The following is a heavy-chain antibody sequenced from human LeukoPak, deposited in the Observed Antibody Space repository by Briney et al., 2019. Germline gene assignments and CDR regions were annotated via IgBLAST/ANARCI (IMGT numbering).Heavy chain of an antibody. CDR2: IWYDGSNK. J-gene: IGHJ4*02. CDR3: AREELYRAYGYEAGLDY. D-gene: IGHD5-12*01. Sequence: PGGSLRLSCAASGFTFSSYEMNWVRQAPGKGLEWVAVIWYDGSNKYYADSVKGRFTIPRDNSKNTLYLQMNSLRAEDTAVYYCAREELYRAYGYEAGLDYWGQGTLVTVSS. V-gene: IGHV3-33*08. CDR1: GFTFSSYE.